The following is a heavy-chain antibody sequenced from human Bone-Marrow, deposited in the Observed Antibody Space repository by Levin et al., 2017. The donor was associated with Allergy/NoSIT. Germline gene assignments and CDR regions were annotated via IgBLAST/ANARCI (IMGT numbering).Heavy chain of an antibody. D-gene: IGHD4-23*01. V-gene: IGHV5-51*01. CDR1: GSSFTTYW. Sequence: GGSLRLSCQGSGSSFTTYWIAWVRQMPGKGLEWMGIIYPGDSDTIYSPSFQGQVTMSADKSTNTAYLQWSGLKASDTAMYYCARHKNGDKYRDYYGMDVWGQGTTVIVSS. J-gene: IGHJ6*02. CDR3: ARHKNGDKYRDYYGMDV. CDR2: IYPGDSDT.